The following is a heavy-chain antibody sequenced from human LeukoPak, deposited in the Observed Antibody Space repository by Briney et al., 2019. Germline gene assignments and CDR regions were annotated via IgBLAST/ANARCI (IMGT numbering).Heavy chain of an antibody. CDR3: AKDRRYFDWLFPGGFDY. V-gene: IGHV3-23*01. CDR2: ISGSGGST. Sequence: GGSPRLSCAASGFTFSSYAMSWVRQAPGKGLEWVSAISGSGGSTYYADSVKGRFTISRDNSKNTLYLQMNSLRAEDTAVYYCAKDRRYFDWLFPGGFDYWGQGTLVTVSS. J-gene: IGHJ4*02. D-gene: IGHD3-9*01. CDR1: GFTFSSYA.